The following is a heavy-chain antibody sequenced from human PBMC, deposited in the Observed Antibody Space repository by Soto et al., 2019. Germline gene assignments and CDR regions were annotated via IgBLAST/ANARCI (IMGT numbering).Heavy chain of an antibody. J-gene: IGHJ5*02. V-gene: IGHV3-21*01. D-gene: IGHD2-8*02. CDR1: GFTFSSYS. Sequence: EVQLVESGGGLVKPGGSLRLSCAASGFTFSSYSMNWVRQAPGKGLEWVSSISSSSSYIYYADSVKGRFTISRDNAKNSLYLQMNSLRAEDTAVYYCARPVTAGENWSDPWGQGTLVTVSS. CDR2: ISSSSSYI. CDR3: ARPVTAGENWSDP.